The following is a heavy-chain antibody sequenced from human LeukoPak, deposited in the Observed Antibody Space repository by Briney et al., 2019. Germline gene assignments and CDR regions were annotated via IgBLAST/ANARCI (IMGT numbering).Heavy chain of an antibody. CDR1: GFTFSSYA. D-gene: IGHD2-2*01. J-gene: IGHJ4*02. CDR2: ISGSSGTT. Sequence: GGSLRLSCAASGFTFSSYAMSWVRQAPGKGLEWVSAISGSSGTTFYADSVKGRFTISRDSSKNTLYLQMNSLRAEDTAVYYCAKESHAVVPAAIDCWGQGTLVTVSS. CDR3: AKESHAVVPAAIDC. V-gene: IGHV3-23*01.